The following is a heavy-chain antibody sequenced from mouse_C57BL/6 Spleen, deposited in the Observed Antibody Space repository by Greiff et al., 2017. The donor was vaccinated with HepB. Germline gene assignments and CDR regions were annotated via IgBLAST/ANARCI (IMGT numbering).Heavy chain of an antibody. V-gene: IGHV1-15*01. J-gene: IGHJ1*03. Sequence: VKLQQSGAELVRPGASVTLSCKASGYTFTDYEMHWVKQTPVHGLEWIGAIDPETGGTAYNQKFKGKAILTADKSSSTAYMELRSLTSEDSAVYYCTRTLSYGSTHWYFDVWGTGTTVTVSS. CDR2: IDPETGGT. D-gene: IGHD1-1*01. CDR3: TRTLSYGSTHWYFDV. CDR1: GYTFTDYE.